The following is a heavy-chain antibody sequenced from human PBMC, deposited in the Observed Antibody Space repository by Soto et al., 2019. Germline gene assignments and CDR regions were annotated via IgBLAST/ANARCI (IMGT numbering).Heavy chain of an antibody. Sequence: QVQLVESGGGVVQPGRSLRLSCAASGFTFSSYAMHWVRQAPGKGLEWVAVISYDGSNKYYADSVKGRFTISRDNSKNTLYLQMNSLRAEDTAVYYCARGGPITIFGVPPYYYGMDVWGQGTTVTVSS. D-gene: IGHD3-3*01. J-gene: IGHJ6*02. CDR2: ISYDGSNK. CDR3: ARGGPITIFGVPPYYYGMDV. CDR1: GFTFSSYA. V-gene: IGHV3-30-3*01.